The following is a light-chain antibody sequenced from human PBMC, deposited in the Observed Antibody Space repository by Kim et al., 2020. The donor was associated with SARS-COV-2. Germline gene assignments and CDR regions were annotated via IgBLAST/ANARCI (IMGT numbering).Light chain of an antibody. J-gene: IGLJ1*01. CDR1: RSDVGGYNY. V-gene: IGLV2-11*01. CDR3: CSYAGSYTYV. Sequence: GQSVTISCTGTRSDVGGYNYVSWYQQHTGKAPKLMIYDVSKRPSGVPDRFSGSKSGNTASLTISGLQAEDEADYYCCSYAGSYTYVFGTGTKVTVL. CDR2: DVS.